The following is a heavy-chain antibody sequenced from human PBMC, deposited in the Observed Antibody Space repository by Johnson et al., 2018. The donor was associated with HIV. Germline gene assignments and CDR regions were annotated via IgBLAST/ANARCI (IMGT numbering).Heavy chain of an antibody. CDR3: ARDRSVTVFGYDAFDI. CDR1: GFSFSSYA. J-gene: IGHJ3*02. Sequence: VQLVESGGGLVQPGGSLRLSCVASGFSFSSYAMNWVRQAPGKGLEWVSGISGGGGRTYYADSVKGRFTVSRDNSKNTLYLKMNSLRAEDTAVYYCARDRSVTVFGYDAFDIWGQGTMVTVSS. CDR2: ISGGGGRT. V-gene: IGHV3-23*04. D-gene: IGHD4-11*01.